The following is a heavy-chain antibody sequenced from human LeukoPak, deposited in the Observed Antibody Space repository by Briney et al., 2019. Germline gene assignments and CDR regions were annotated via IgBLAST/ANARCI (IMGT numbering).Heavy chain of an antibody. CDR3: ARHIPGGGSLFDY. J-gene: IGHJ4*02. CDR1: GGSFSGYY. D-gene: IGHD1-26*01. V-gene: IGHV4-34*01. Sequence: PSETLSLTCAVYGGSFSGYYWSWIRQPPGKGLEWIGEINHSGSTNYNPSLKSRVTISVDTSKNQFSLKLSSVTAADTAVYYCARHIPGGGSLFDYWGQGTLVTVSS. CDR2: INHSGST.